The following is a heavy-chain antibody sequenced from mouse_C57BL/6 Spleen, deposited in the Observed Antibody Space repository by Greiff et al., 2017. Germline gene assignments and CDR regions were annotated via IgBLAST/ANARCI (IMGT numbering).Heavy chain of an antibody. Sequence: VHLVESGAELARPGASVKLSCKASGYTFTSYGISWVKQRTGQGLEWIGEIYPRSGNTYYNEKFKGKATLTADKSSSTAYMELRSLTSEDSAVYFCARSSNYGFAYWGQGTLVTVSA. D-gene: IGHD2-5*01. CDR3: ARSSNYGFAY. CDR2: IYPRSGNT. V-gene: IGHV1-81*01. J-gene: IGHJ3*01. CDR1: GYTFTSYG.